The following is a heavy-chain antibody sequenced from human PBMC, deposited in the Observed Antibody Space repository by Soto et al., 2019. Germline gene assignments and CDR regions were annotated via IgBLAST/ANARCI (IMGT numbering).Heavy chain of an antibody. D-gene: IGHD3-9*01. V-gene: IGHV4-39*01. CDR2: IYFRGNT. CDR3: ARLEGLATISYYFDF. CDR1: GDSINSDKYY. J-gene: IGHJ4*02. Sequence: QLQLQESGPGLVKPSETLSLTCSVSGDSINSDKYYWGWIRQPPGKGLEWIGSIYFRGNTYYNPSLKTRVTISLDKSTSQFSLKLNSVTAADSAVYFCARLEGLATISYYFDFWGQGALVTVSS.